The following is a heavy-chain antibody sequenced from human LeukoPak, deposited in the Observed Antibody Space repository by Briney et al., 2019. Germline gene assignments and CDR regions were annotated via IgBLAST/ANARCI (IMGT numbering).Heavy chain of an antibody. J-gene: IGHJ4*02. D-gene: IGHD5-18*01. Sequence: ASVKVSCKASGYTFINYYMHWVRQAPGQGLEWMGIINPSGGNTSYAQNFQGRVTMTRDTSTSTVYMELSSLRSEHTAVHYCAREIGPRQLHLWGSAFDYWGQGTLVTVSS. CDR2: INPSGGNT. CDR3: AREIGPRQLHLWGSAFDY. CDR1: GYTFINYY. V-gene: IGHV1-46*01.